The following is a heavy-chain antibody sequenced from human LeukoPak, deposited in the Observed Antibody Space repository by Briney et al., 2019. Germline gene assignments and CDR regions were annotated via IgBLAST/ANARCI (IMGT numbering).Heavy chain of an antibody. D-gene: IGHD3-10*01. CDR3: ARDRGTMVRGVHDY. CDR1: GGTFSSYA. J-gene: IGHJ4*02. Sequence: SVKVSCKASGGTFSSYAISWVRQAPGQGLEWMGRIIPILGIANYAQKFQGRVTITADKSTSTAYMELSSLRSEDTAVYYCARDRGTMVRGVHDYWGQGTLVTVSP. CDR2: IIPILGIA. V-gene: IGHV1-69*04.